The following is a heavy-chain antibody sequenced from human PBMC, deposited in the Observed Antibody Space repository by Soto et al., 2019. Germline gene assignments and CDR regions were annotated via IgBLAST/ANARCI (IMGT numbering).Heavy chain of an antibody. D-gene: IGHD3-10*01. Sequence: ASVKVSCKASGYTFTGYYMHWGRQAPGQGLEWMGWINPTSGGTNYAQKFQGWVTMTRDTSISTAYMELSRLRSDDTAVYYCARDLSYGSGSNGGLDAFDIWGQGTMVTVSS. CDR3: ARDLSYGSGSNGGLDAFDI. CDR2: INPTSGGT. V-gene: IGHV1-2*04. CDR1: GYTFTGYY. J-gene: IGHJ3*02.